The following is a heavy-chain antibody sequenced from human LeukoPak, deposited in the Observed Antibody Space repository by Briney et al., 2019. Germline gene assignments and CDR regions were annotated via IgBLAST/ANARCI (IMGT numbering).Heavy chain of an antibody. J-gene: IGHJ6*03. V-gene: IGHV4-59*01. CDR1: GGSFSGYY. CDR2: IYYSGST. Sequence: SETLSLTCAVYGGSFSGYYWSWIRQPPGKGLEWIGYIYYSGSTNYNPSLKSRVTISVDTSKNQFSLKLSSVTAADTAVYYCARVAAARLYYYYYYYMDVWGKGTTVTVSS. D-gene: IGHD6-6*01. CDR3: ARVAAARLYYYYYYYMDV.